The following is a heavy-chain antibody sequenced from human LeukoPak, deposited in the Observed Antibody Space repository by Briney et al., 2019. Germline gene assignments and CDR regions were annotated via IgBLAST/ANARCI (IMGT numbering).Heavy chain of an antibody. V-gene: IGHV3-49*03. D-gene: IGHD6-13*01. CDR3: TSSFYSSSSDKNFDY. CDR2: IRSKAYGGTT. J-gene: IGHJ4*02. Sequence: GGSLRLSCTASGFTFGDYAMSWFRQAPGKGLEWVGFIRSKAYGGTTEYAASVKGRFTISRDDSKSIAYLQMNSLKTEDTAVYYCTSSFYSSSSDKNFDYWGQGTLVTVSS. CDR1: GFTFGDYA.